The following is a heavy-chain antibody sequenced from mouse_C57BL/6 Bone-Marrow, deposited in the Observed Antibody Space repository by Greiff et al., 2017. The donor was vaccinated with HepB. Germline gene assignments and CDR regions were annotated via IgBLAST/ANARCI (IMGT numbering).Heavy chain of an antibody. J-gene: IGHJ3*01. CDR3: TRDLYYSNRFAY. CDR2: ISSGGDYI. D-gene: IGHD2-5*01. V-gene: IGHV5-9-1*02. CDR1: GFTFSSYA. Sequence: EVQGVESGEGLVKPGGSLKLSCAASGFTFSSYAMSWVRQTPEKRLEWVAYISSGGDYIYYADTVKGRFTISRDNARNTLYLQMSSLKSEDTAMYYCTRDLYYSNRFAYWGQGTLVTVSA.